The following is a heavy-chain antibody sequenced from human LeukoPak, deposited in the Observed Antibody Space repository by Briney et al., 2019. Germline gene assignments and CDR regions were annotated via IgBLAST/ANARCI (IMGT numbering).Heavy chain of an antibody. J-gene: IGHJ4*02. CDR1: GFTFSSYG. D-gene: IGHD5-12*01. CDR2: IRYDGSNK. CDR3: AKDRSWASGYNHPGY. Sequence: GGSLRLSCAASGFTFSSYGMHWVRQAPGKGLEWVAFIRYDGSNKYYADSVKGRFTISRDNSKITLYLQMNSLRAEDTAVYYCAKDRSWASGYNHPGYWGQGTLVTVSS. V-gene: IGHV3-30*02.